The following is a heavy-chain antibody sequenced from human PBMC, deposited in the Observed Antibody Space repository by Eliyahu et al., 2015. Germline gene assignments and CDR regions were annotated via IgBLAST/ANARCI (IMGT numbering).Heavy chain of an antibody. V-gene: IGHV1-69*08. J-gene: IGHJ4*02. CDR3: ARSLEWLW. CDR1: GGTFSSYA. D-gene: IGHD3-3*01. Sequence: QVQLVQSGAEVKKPGSSVXVSCKTYGGTFSSYAINWVRQAPGQGLXWVGRILPVRDTVDYAQRFQGRVTITADKSSSTAYMELTSLRSEDTAIYYCARSLEWLWWGQGTSVTVSA. CDR2: ILPVRDTV.